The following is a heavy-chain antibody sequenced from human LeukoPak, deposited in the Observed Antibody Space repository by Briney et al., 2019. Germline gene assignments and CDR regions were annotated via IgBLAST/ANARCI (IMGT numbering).Heavy chain of an antibody. CDR1: GGSIGSSSYY. V-gene: IGHV4-39*07. CDR3: ARGAPPQN. Sequence: SETLSLTCTVSGGSIGSSSYYWGWIRQPPGKGLEWIGSVYYTGASYYNPSLKSRVTISIDTSKKHFSLKLTSVTAADTAVYYCARGAPPQNWGQGTLVTVSS. CDR2: VYYTGAS. J-gene: IGHJ4*02.